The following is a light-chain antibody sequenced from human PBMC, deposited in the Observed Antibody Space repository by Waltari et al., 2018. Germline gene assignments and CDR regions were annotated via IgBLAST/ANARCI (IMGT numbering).Light chain of an antibody. CDR1: QGINNY. J-gene: IGKJ4*01. CDR3: QHLNGYPIT. V-gene: IGKV1-9*01. Sequence: IQLTQSPSSLSASVGDRVTITCRASQGINNYLAWYQQKPGEAPKPLIYFASTLERGVPSRFSGSGSGTDFTLTISSLQPEDFATYYCQHLNGYPITFGGRTKVEIK. CDR2: FAS.